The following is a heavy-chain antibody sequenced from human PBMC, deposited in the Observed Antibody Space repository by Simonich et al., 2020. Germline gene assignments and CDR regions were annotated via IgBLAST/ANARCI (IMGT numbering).Heavy chain of an antibody. D-gene: IGHD6-6*01. CDR1: GGSISISSYY. J-gene: IGHJ4*02. V-gene: IGHV4-39*01. CDR3: ARWAYSSSYFDY. Sequence: QLQLQESGPGLVKPSETLSLTCTVSGGSISISSYYWGWIRQPPGTGLEWIGSIYYSGSTYYNPSLKSRVTISVDTSKNQFSLKLSSVTAADTAVYYCARWAYSSSYFDYWGQGTLVTVSS. CDR2: IYYSGST.